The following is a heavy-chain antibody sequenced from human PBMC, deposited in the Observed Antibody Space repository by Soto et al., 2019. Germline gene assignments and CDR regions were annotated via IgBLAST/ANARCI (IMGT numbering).Heavy chain of an antibody. CDR1: GFTFSNAW. CDR3: TTVWVRGTFGTYFDY. J-gene: IGHJ4*02. Sequence: PGGSLRRSCAASGFTFSNAWMSWVRQAPGKGLEWVGRSKSRTDGGTTDYAAPVKGRFTISRDDSKNTLYLQMNSLKTEDTAVYYCTTVWVRGTFGTYFDYWGQGTLVTVS. V-gene: IGHV3-15*01. CDR2: SKSRTDGGTT. D-gene: IGHD3-10*01.